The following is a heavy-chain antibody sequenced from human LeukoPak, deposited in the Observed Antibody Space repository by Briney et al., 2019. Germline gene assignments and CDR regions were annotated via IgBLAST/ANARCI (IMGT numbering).Heavy chain of an antibody. D-gene: IGHD2-2*01. CDR1: GFTFSNAW. J-gene: IGHJ3*02. Sequence: GGSLRLSCAASGFTFSNAWMSWVRQAPGKGLEWVGRIKSKTDGWTTDYAAPVKGRFTISRDDSKNTLYLQMNSLKTEDTAVYYCTTGLAIVVVPAAVDAFDIWGQGTMVTVSS. V-gene: IGHV3-15*01. CDR2: IKSKTDGWTT. CDR3: TTGLAIVVVPAAVDAFDI.